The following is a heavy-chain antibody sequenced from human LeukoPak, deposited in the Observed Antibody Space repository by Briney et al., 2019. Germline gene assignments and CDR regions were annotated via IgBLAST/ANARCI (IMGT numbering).Heavy chain of an antibody. Sequence: GGSLRLSCAASGFTFSNYWMSWVRQAPGKGLEWVANIKQDGSEKYYVDSVKGRFTISRDNAKNSLYLQMNSLRAEDTAVYYCARVSRCTSTSCYNSWFDPWGQGTLVTVSS. J-gene: IGHJ5*02. CDR3: ARVSRCTSTSCYNSWFDP. V-gene: IGHV3-7*01. CDR1: GFTFSNYW. D-gene: IGHD2-2*02. CDR2: IKQDGSEK.